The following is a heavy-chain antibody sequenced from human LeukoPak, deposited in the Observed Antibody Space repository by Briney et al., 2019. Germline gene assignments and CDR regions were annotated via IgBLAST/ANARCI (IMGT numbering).Heavy chain of an antibody. CDR3: AKDQGTPTGGTTVN. J-gene: IGHJ4*02. CDR2: ISGSGGST. Sequence: QSGGSLRLSCAASGFTFSSYAMSWVRQAPGKGLEWVSAISGSGGSTYYADSVKGRFTISRDNSKNTLYLQMNSLRAEDTAVYYCAKDQGTPTGGTTVNWGQGTLVTVSS. CDR1: GFTFSSYA. V-gene: IGHV3-23*01. D-gene: IGHD1-1*01.